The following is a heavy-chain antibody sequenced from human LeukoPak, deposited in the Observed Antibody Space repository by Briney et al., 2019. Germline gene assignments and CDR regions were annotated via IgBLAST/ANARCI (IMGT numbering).Heavy chain of an antibody. Sequence: PGGSLRLSCAASGFTISTYGMSWVRQAPGKGLEWVSSISGSSGSTYYADSVKGRFTISRDISKNTLYLQMNSLRAEDTAVYYCAKETIRGSYGDYLGFDYWGQGTLVTVSS. D-gene: IGHD4-17*01. V-gene: IGHV3-23*01. CDR1: GFTISTYG. J-gene: IGHJ4*02. CDR3: AKETIRGSYGDYLGFDY. CDR2: ISGSSGST.